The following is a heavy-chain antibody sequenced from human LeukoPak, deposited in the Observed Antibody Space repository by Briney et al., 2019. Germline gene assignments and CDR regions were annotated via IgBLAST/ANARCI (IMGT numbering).Heavy chain of an antibody. CDR1: GYTLTSYD. J-gene: IGHJ4*02. Sequence: GASVKVSCKASGYTLTSYDIDWVRQATGQGLEWMGWMNPNSGNTGYAQKFQGRVTMTRNTSISTAYMELSSLRSEDTAVYYCARVDIVATKGYYFDYWGQGTLVTVSS. D-gene: IGHD5-12*01. CDR2: MNPNSGNT. CDR3: ARVDIVATKGYYFDY. V-gene: IGHV1-8*01.